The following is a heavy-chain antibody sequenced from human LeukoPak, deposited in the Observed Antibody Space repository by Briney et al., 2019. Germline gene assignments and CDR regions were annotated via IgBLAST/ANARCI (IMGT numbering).Heavy chain of an antibody. V-gene: IGHV3-48*02. CDR1: GFTFSSYS. CDR2: ISSSSSSTI. CDR3: ARDDSSSYDY. D-gene: IGHD6-13*01. Sequence: GGSLRLSCAASGFTFSSYSMNWVRQAPGKGLEWVSYISSSSSSTIYYADSVKGRFTISRDNAKNSLYLQMNSLRDEGTAVYYCARDDSSSYDYWGQGTLVTVSS. J-gene: IGHJ4*02.